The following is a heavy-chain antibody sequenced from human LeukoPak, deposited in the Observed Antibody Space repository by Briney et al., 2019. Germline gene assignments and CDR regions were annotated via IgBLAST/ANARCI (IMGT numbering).Heavy chain of an antibody. J-gene: IGHJ4*02. V-gene: IGHV3-33*01. Sequence: GRSLRLSCAASGFAFSSYGMHWVRQAPGKGLEWVAVIWYDGSNKYYADSVKGRFTISRDNAKNSLYLQMNSLRAEDTAVYYCARDRAGVDYWGQGTLVTVSS. CDR2: IWYDGSNK. CDR3: ARDRAGVDY. D-gene: IGHD5-24*01. CDR1: GFAFSSYG.